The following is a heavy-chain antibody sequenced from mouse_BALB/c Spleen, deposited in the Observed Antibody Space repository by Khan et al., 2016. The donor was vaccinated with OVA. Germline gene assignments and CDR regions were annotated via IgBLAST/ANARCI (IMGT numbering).Heavy chain of an antibody. CDR1: GFTFSSFG. CDR3: ATYGWWD. V-gene: IGHV5-17*02. J-gene: IGHJ1*01. D-gene: IGHD1-1*01. CDR2: ISSGSSTI. Sequence: EVELVESGGGLVQPGGSRKLSCAASGFTFSSFGMHWVRQAPEKGLEWVAYISSGSSTIYYEDTVKGRFTISRDNPKNTLFLQMHSLRSEDTAIYYYATYGWWDWGAGTTVTVSS.